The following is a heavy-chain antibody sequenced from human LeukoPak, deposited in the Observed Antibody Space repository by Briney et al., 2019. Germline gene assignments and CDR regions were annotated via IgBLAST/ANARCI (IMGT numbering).Heavy chain of an antibody. Sequence: GGSLRLSCAASGVTFTDYAMNWVRQAPGKGLEWVSGISYGGDNTYYADPVKGRFTISRDNPRNTLNLALNSLRAEDTAVYYCAKDPHPYGDSVGGYHFDYWGQGTLVTVSS. CDR1: GVTFTDYA. D-gene: IGHD4-17*01. CDR3: AKDPHPYGDSVGGYHFDY. CDR2: ISYGGDNT. J-gene: IGHJ4*02. V-gene: IGHV3-23*01.